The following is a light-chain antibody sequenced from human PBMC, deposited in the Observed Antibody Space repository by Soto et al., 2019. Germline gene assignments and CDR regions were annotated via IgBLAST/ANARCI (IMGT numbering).Light chain of an antibody. CDR3: SSFTTSYFYV. CDR1: GSDIGAYNY. Sequence: QSVLTQPASVSGSPGQSITISCTGSGSDIGAYNYVSWYQQHPGKAPKLLIHGVTRRPSGVSSRFSASKSADTASLTISGLQAEDEANYYCSSFTTSYFYVFGPGTKLTVL. J-gene: IGLJ1*01. CDR2: GVT. V-gene: IGLV2-14*01.